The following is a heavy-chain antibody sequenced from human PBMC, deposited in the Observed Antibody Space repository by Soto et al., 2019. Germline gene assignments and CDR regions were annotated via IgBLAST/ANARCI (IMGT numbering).Heavy chain of an antibody. Sequence: GGSLRLSCAASEFTFSSYWMSWVRQAPGKGLEWVANIKDDGSEKYYVDSVKGRFTISRDNAKNSLYLQMNSLRVEDTAFYYCARRSGTTGTFDHWGQGTLVTVSS. J-gene: IGHJ4*02. CDR2: IKDDGSEK. CDR3: ARRSGTTGTFDH. D-gene: IGHD1-1*01. CDR1: EFTFSSYW. V-gene: IGHV3-7*01.